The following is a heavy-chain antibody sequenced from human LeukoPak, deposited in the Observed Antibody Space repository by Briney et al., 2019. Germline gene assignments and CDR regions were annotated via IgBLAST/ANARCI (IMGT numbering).Heavy chain of an antibody. CDR3: AKDLTRGGWYFDY. CDR1: GSTFDDYA. D-gene: IGHD6-19*01. V-gene: IGHV3-9*01. J-gene: IGHJ4*02. CDR2: ISWNSGSI. Sequence: GGSLRLSCAASGSTFDDYAMHWVRQAPGKGLEWVSSISWNSGSIGYADSVKGRFTISRDNAKNSLYLQMNSLRAEDTALYYCAKDLTRGGWYFDYWGQGTLVTVSS.